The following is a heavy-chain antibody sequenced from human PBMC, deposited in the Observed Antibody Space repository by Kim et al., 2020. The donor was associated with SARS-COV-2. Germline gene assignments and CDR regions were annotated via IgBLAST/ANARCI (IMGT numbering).Heavy chain of an antibody. Sequence: TNSNHALKSRVNISVDTSKNQFSLKLSSVTAADTAVYYCASRSGYGIIDYWGQGTLVTVSS. D-gene: IGHD5-12*01. CDR3: ASRSGYGIIDY. CDR2: T. J-gene: IGHJ4*02. V-gene: IGHV4-4*09.